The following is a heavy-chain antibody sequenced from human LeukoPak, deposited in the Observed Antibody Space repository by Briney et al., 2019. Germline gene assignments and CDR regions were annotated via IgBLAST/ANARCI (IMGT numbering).Heavy chain of an antibody. V-gene: IGHV4-59*12. CDR2: MYCIGST. Sequence: SETLSLTCTVSGGSMTDYYWTWVRQPPGTGLEWIGYMYCIGSTNYNPSLKSRVTISVDTSKNQFSLKLSSVTAADTAVYYCARDQWFGEIPTVWGKGTTVTISS. CDR1: GGSMTDYY. CDR3: ARDQWFGEIPTV. J-gene: IGHJ6*04. D-gene: IGHD3-10*01.